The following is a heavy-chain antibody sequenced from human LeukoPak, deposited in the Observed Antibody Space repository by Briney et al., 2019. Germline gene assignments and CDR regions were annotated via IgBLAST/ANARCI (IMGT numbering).Heavy chain of an antibody. V-gene: IGHV4-34*01. J-gene: IGHJ4*02. CDR3: ARGNQGWRGIAQI. CDR1: GGSFSGYY. Sequence: PSETLSLTCAVYGGSFSGYYWSWIRQPPGKGQEWIGEINHSGSTNYNPSLKSRVTISVDTSKNQFSLKLSSVTAADTAVYYCARGNQGWRGIAQIWGQGTLVTVSS. D-gene: IGHD6-13*01. CDR2: INHSGST.